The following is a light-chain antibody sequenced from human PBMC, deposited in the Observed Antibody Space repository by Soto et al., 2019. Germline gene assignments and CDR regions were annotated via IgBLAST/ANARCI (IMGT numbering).Light chain of an antibody. V-gene: IGLV1-47*01. Sequence: QSVLTQPPSASGTPGQRVTISCSGSTSNIGSNHVYWYQQFPGMAPKLLMYRSDQRPTWVPDRFSGSRSGTSSSLAISGLRSDDEADYYCSARDDILSGVVFGGGTKLTVL. J-gene: IGLJ2*01. CDR2: RSD. CDR3: SARDDILSGVV. CDR1: TSNIGSNH.